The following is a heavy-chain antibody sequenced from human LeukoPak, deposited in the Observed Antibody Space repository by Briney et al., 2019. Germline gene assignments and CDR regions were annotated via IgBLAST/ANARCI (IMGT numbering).Heavy chain of an antibody. J-gene: IGHJ4*02. CDR1: RGTFSSYA. CDR2: TIPIFGTA. Sequence: SVKVSCKACRGTFSSYAISWVRQAPGQGLESIGGTIPIFGTANYAQKFQGRVTITADESTSTAYMELSSLRSEDTAVYYCARDGPTYYYDSSGYYFDYWGQGTLVNVSS. V-gene: IGHV1-69*13. CDR3: ARDGPTYYYDSSGYYFDY. D-gene: IGHD3-22*01.